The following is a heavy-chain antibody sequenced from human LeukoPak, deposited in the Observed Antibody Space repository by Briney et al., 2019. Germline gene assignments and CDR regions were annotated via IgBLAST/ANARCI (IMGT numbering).Heavy chain of an antibody. CDR1: GFTFDDYT. J-gene: IGHJ5*02. D-gene: IGHD4-17*01. Sequence: SLRLSCAASGFTFDDYTMHWVRQVPGKGLEWVSGISWNSGSIAYADSVKGRFTISRDNAKNSLFLHMNSLRVEDTALYYCGKVAHDYGSWGQGTLVTVSS. V-gene: IGHV3-9*01. CDR2: ISWNSGSI. CDR3: GKVAHDYGS.